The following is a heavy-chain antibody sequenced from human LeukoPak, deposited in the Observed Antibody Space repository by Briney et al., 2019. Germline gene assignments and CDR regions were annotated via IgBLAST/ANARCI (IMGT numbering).Heavy chain of an antibody. V-gene: IGHV1-2*02. CDR1: GYTFTGYY. CDR3: ARDGGLIQPGGWFDP. J-gene: IGHJ5*02. D-gene: IGHD5-18*01. Sequence: ASVKVSCKASGYTFTGYYMHWVRQAPGRGLEWMGWINPNSGGTNYAQKFQGRVTMTRDTSISTAYMELSRLRSDDTAVYYCARDGGLIQPGGWFDPWGQGTLVTVSS. CDR2: INPNSGGT.